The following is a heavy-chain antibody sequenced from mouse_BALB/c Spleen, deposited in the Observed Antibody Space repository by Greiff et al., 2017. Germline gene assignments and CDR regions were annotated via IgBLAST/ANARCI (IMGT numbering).Heavy chain of an antibody. D-gene: IGHD4-1*01. J-gene: IGHJ2*01. CDR1: GYSITSDYA. V-gene: IGHV3-2*02. CDR2: ISYSGST. CDR3: ARGGNWDYFDY. Sequence: EVMLVESGPGLVKPSQSLSLTCTVTGYSITSDYAWNWIRQFPGNKLEWMGYISYSGSTSYNPSLKSRISITRDTSKNQFFLQLNSVTTEDTATYYCARGGNWDYFDYWGQGTTLTVSS.